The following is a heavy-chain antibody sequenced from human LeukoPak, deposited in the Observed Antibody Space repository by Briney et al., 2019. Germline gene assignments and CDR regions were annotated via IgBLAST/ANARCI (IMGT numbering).Heavy chain of an antibody. D-gene: IGHD5-24*01. CDR3: AKDRDVRGRWALP. CDR2: ISTTGGNT. CDR1: GLTFSNYA. J-gene: IGHJ5*02. V-gene: IGHV3-23*01. Sequence: GGSLRLSCAASGLTFSNYAMSWVRQAPGKGLEWVAAISTTGGNTYYADSAKGRFTISRDNSKNMLYLQMNSLRVEDTAVYYCAKDRDVRGRWALPWGQGTLVIVSS.